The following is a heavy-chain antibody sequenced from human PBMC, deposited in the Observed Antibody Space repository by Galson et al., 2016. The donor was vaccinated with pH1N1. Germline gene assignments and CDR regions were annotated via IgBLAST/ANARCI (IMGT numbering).Heavy chain of an antibody. CDR3: TRAYLCGTNTCLRSYYDS. CDR1: GFFFSSYW. D-gene: IGHD1-26*01. J-gene: IGHJ4*02. V-gene: IGHV3-21*01. Sequence: SLRLSCAASGFFFSSYWMTWVRQAPGKGLEWVSCISSSSSHMYYADSVKGRFTITRDNAQNSVDLQLNSLRAEDTAVYYCTRAYLCGTNTCLRSYYDSWGRGTQVLVSS. CDR2: ISSSSSHM.